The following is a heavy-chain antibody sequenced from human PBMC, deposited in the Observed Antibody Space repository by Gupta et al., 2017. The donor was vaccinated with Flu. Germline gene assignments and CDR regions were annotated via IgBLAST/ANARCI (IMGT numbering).Heavy chain of an antibody. Sequence: VISYDGSNKYYADSVKGRFTISRDNSKNTLYLQMNSLRAEDTAVYYCARDVMDIVVVPAAPSTTKYYYYMDVWGKGTTVTVSS. D-gene: IGHD2-2*03. CDR2: ISYDGSNK. J-gene: IGHJ6*03. CDR3: ARDVMDIVVVPAAPSTTKYYYYMDV. V-gene: IGHV3-30-3*01.